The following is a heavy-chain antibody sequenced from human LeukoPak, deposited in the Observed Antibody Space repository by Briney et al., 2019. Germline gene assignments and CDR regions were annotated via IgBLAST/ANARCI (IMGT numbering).Heavy chain of an antibody. J-gene: IGHJ4*02. D-gene: IGHD5-18*01. V-gene: IGHV4-34*01. CDR1: GGSFSGYY. CDR2: INHRGST. Sequence: LSETLSLTCAVYGGSFSGYYSSWVREPPGKGLEWIGEINHRGSTKYNPALKRLVTISVDTSKNQFSLKLSSVTAADTAVYYCARGARGYSYGYGYWGQGTLLTVSS. CDR3: ARGARGYSYGYGY.